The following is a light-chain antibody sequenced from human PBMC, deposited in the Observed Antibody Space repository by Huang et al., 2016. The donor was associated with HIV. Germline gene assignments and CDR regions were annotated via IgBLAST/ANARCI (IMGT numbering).Light chain of an antibody. Sequence: EIVLTQSPATLSLSPGDRATLSCRASQSVENSLAWYQQKPGQPPSRLMYDSSIRATGIPARFSGSGSGTDFTLTISSLEPDDFAVYYCQQRSKWPPVYTFGQGTKLEIK. V-gene: IGKV3-11*01. CDR2: DSS. J-gene: IGKJ2*01. CDR1: QSVENS. CDR3: QQRSKWPPVYT.